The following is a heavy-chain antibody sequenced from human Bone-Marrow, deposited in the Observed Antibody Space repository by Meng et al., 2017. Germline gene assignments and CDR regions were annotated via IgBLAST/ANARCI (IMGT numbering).Heavy chain of an antibody. CDR1: GGSISGYY. V-gene: IGHV4-59*01. D-gene: IGHD6-13*01. Sequence: GSLRLSCTVSGGSISGYYWSWIRQPPGKGLEWIGFIYYRGSTDYNPSLKTRVTLSIDTSKNQFSLNLNSVTAADTAVYYCARDEDISAAGKLFGDYWGQGTLVTVSS. CDR2: IYYRGST. J-gene: IGHJ4*02. CDR3: ARDEDISAAGKLFGDY.